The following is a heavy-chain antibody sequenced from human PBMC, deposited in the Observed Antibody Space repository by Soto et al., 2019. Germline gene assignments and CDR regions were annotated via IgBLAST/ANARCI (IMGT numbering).Heavy chain of an antibody. CDR2: IYPGDSDT. D-gene: IGHD2-21*01. Sequence: PGESLKISCKGSGYSFTSYWIGWVRQMPGKGLEWMGIIYPGDSDTRYSPSFQGQVTISADKSISTAYLQWSSLKASDTAMYYCARLCCGAYYYYGMDVCGQGTTVTVSS. CDR3: ARLCCGAYYYYGMDV. J-gene: IGHJ6*02. CDR1: GYSFTSYW. V-gene: IGHV5-51*01.